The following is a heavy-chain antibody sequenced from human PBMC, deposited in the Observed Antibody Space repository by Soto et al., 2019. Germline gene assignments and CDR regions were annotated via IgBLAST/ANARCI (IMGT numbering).Heavy chain of an antibody. CDR2: IVVGSGNT. CDR1: GFTFTSSA. Sequence: SVKVSCKASGFTFTSSAMQWVRQARGQRLEWIGWIVVGSGNTNYAQKFQERVTITRDMSTSTAYMELSSLRSEDTAVYYCAADGTAMAYYYYGMDVWGQGTTVTVSS. V-gene: IGHV1-58*02. CDR3: AADGTAMAYYYYGMDV. J-gene: IGHJ6*02. D-gene: IGHD5-18*01.